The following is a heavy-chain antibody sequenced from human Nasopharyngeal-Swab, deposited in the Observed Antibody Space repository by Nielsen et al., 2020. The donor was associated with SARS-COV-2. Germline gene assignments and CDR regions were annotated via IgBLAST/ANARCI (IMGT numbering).Heavy chain of an antibody. V-gene: IGHV5-51*01. Sequence: GESLKISCKGSGYSFTTYWIGWVSQMPGKGLEWMGIIYPGDSNTRYSPSFQGQVTISVDKYSSTAYLQWSSLKASDTAIYYCARPMRPMGHYYFGMDVLGQGTTVTVSS. CDR1: GYSFTTYW. CDR3: ARPMRPMGHYYFGMDV. D-gene: IGHD1-26*01. J-gene: IGHJ6*02. CDR2: IYPGDSNT.